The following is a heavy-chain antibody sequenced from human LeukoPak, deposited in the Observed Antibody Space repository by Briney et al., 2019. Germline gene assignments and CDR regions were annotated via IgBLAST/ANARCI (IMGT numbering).Heavy chain of an antibody. J-gene: IGHJ4*02. CDR3: ARAPVSAGADYGDYVDY. CDR2: IYYSGST. CDR1: GGSISSGDYY. V-gene: IGHV4-31*03. Sequence: PSETLSLTCTVSGGSISSGDYYWSWIRQHPGKGLEWIGYIYYSGSTYYNPSLKSRVTISVDTSKNQFSLKLSSVTAADTAVYYCARAPVSAGADYGDYVDYWGQGTLVTVSS. D-gene: IGHD4-17*01.